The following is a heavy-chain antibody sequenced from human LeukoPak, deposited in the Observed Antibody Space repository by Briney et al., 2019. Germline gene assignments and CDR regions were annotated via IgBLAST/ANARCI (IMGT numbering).Heavy chain of an antibody. J-gene: IGHJ3*02. Sequence: ASVKVSCKAFRNTFTSYDINWVRQATGKGLEWMGGLEPEEGEHGETIFAQNFEDRLTLTEDTAADTAYMELASLTSEDTAVYYCATDRLEIYSFHIWGQGTMVTVSS. CDR1: RNTFTSYD. D-gene: IGHD1-1*01. CDR2: LEPEEGEHGET. V-gene: IGHV1-24*01. CDR3: ATDRLEIYSFHI.